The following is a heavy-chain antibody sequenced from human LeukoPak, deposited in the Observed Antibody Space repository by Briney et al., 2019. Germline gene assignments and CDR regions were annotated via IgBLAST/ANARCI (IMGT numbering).Heavy chain of an antibody. Sequence: PSETLSLTCAVYGGSFSGYYWSWIRQPPGKGLEWIGEINLSGSTNYNPSLKSRVTISVDTSKNQFSLKLSSVTAADTAVYYCARGGDKVGSSAGEHDYWGQGTLVTVSS. CDR2: INLSGST. J-gene: IGHJ4*02. CDR3: ARGGDKVGSSAGEHDY. D-gene: IGHD6-6*01. V-gene: IGHV4-34*01. CDR1: GGSFSGYY.